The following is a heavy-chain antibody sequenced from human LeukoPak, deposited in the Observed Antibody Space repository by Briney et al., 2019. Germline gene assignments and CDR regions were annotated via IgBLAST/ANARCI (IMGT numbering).Heavy chain of an antibody. CDR3: AKPRGYYDYVWGNNYFDY. J-gene: IGHJ4*02. CDR1: GFTFSSYA. CDR2: ISGSGGST. Sequence: GGSLRLSCAASGFTFSSYAMSWVRQAPGKGLEWVSAISGSGGSTYYADSVKGRFTISRDNSKNTLYLQMNSLRAEDTAVYYCAKPRGYYDYVWGNNYFDYWGQGTLVTVSS. D-gene: IGHD3-16*01. V-gene: IGHV3-23*01.